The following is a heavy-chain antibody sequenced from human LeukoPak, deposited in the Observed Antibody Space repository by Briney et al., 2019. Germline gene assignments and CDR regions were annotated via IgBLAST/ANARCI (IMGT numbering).Heavy chain of an antibody. J-gene: IGHJ3*02. V-gene: IGHV3-30*02. Sequence: PGGSLRLSCAASGFTFSSYGMHWVRQAPGKGLEWVAFIRYDGSNKYYADSVKGRFTISRDNSKNTLYLQMNSLGAEDTAVYYCAKDPRRITMIVVVPDAFDIWGQGTMVTVSS. CDR1: GFTFSSYG. D-gene: IGHD3-22*01. CDR2: IRYDGSNK. CDR3: AKDPRRITMIVVVPDAFDI.